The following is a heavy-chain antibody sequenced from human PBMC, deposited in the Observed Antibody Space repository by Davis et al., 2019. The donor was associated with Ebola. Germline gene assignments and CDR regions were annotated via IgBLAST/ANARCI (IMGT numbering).Heavy chain of an antibody. CDR3: ATASSDYHWYYAMDV. CDR2: LIYIFGAP. D-gene: IGHD3-22*01. J-gene: IGHJ6*02. Sequence: SVKVSCKASGGTFSSYTVSWVRQAPGQGLEWMGGLIYIFGAPNYAQKFQGRVTITADKSTSTAYLELSSLRSEDTAVYYCATASSDYHWYYAMDVWGQGTTVTVSS. CDR1: GGTFSSYT. V-gene: IGHV1-69*06.